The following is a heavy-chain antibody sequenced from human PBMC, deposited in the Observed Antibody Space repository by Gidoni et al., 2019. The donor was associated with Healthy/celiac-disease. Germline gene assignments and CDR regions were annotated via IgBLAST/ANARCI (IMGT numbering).Heavy chain of an antibody. CDR1: GGSLSGYY. Sequence: QVQLQQWGAGLLKPSETLSLTCAVYGGSLSGYYWSWIRQPPGKGLEWIGEINHSGSTNYNPSLKSRVTISVDTSKNQFSLKLSSVTAADTAVYYCARSLYAVGGADYGMDVWGQGTTVTVSS. CDR3: ARSLYAVGGADYGMDV. J-gene: IGHJ6*02. CDR2: INHSGST. V-gene: IGHV4-34*01. D-gene: IGHD1-26*01.